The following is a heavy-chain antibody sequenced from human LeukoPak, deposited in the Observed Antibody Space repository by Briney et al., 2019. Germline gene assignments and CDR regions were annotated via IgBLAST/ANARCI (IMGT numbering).Heavy chain of an antibody. D-gene: IGHD6-13*01. CDR1: GFTFSSFW. V-gene: IGHV3-7*01. Sequence: GGSLRLSCAASGFTFSSFWMTWVRQAPGKGLEFMSNINQDGSVKNYVDSVKGRFTISRDNAKNSLYLQMDGLGVDDTAVYYCARDPAYSSFDYWGQGALVIVSS. CDR3: ARDPAYSSFDY. J-gene: IGHJ4*02. CDR2: INQDGSVK.